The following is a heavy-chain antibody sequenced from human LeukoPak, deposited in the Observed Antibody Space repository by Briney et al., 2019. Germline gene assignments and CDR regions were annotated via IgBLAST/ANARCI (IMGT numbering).Heavy chain of an antibody. D-gene: IGHD6-6*01. V-gene: IGHV4-34*01. Sequence: KPSETLSLTCAVYGVSFSGYYWSWIRQPPGKGLEWIGEVNHSGSTNYNPSLNSRVTISVEASKNQFSLKLSSVTGADTAVYSCARGIIAARGYSSHYMDVWGKGTTVTVSS. CDR3: ARGIIAARGYSSHYMDV. CDR1: GVSFSGYY. CDR2: VNHSGST. J-gene: IGHJ6*03.